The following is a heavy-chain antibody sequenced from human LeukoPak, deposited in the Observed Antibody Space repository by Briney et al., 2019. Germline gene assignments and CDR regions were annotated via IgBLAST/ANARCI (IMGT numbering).Heavy chain of an antibody. CDR2: IHYTGTT. CDR3: ARRAGWYDY. CDR1: GGPYSPKC. J-gene: IGHJ4*02. D-gene: IGHD6-19*01. Sequence: ETLTLMCTLSGGPYSPKCSIWIGQPPGEGLGWIGYIHYTGTTNDNPSLKSRVTISLDTSKNQFSLKLNFVTAADTAGYYCARRAGWYDYWGQRVPVTFSS. V-gene: IGHV4-59*01.